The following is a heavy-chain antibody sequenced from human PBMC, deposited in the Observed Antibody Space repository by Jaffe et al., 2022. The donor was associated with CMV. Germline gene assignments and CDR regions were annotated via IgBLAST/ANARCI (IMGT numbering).Heavy chain of an antibody. CDR2: ISSNGGST. Sequence: EVQLVESGGGLVQPGGSLRLSCSASGFTFSSYAMHWVRQAPGKGLEYVSAISSNGGSTYYADSVKGRFTISRDNSKNTLYLQMSSLRAEDTAVYYCVKPSLPSSGWYGDWYFDLWGRGTLVTVSS. J-gene: IGHJ2*01. V-gene: IGHV3-64D*06. D-gene: IGHD6-19*01. CDR3: VKPSLPSSGWYGDWYFDL. CDR1: GFTFSSYA.